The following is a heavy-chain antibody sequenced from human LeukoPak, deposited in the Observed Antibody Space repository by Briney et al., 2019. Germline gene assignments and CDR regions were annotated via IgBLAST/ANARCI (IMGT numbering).Heavy chain of an antibody. CDR2: IFHSGDV. D-gene: IGHD5-12*01. CDR1: GYSIISDYF. J-gene: IGHJ6*03. V-gene: IGHV4-38-2*02. Sequence: KPSETLSLTCIVSGYSIISDYFWGWVRQPPGKGPEWIGSIFHSGDVYYNPSLKSRVTISVDTSKNQFSLKLSSVTAADTAVYYCARVVYSGYDFRGAMDVWGKGTTVTVSS. CDR3: ARVVYSGYDFRGAMDV.